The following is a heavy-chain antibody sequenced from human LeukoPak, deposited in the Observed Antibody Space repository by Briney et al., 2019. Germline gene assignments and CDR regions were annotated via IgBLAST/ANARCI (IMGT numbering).Heavy chain of an antibody. CDR3: AGQNNWNYFYYYYYGMDV. V-gene: IGHV4-39*01. Sequence: SETLSLTCTISGGSISSSSYYWGWIRQPPGKGLEWIGTIDYSGSTYYNPSLKSRVTISVDASKNQFSLKLSSVTAADTAVYYCAGQNNWNYFYYYYYGMDVWGQGTTVTVSS. CDR2: IDYSGST. D-gene: IGHD1-7*01. CDR1: GGSISSSSYY. J-gene: IGHJ6*02.